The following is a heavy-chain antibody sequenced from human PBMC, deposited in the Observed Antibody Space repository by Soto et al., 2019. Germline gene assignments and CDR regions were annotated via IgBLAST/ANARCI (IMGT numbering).Heavy chain of an antibody. J-gene: IGHJ4*02. CDR2: IYYSGST. D-gene: IGHD3-10*01. CDR3: ARGWSNYYGSGSYYNFTFFDY. CDR1: GGSISSYY. Sequence: SETLSLTCTVSGGSISSYYWSWIRQPPGKGLEWIGYIYYSGSTNYNPSLKSRVTISVDTSKNQFSLKLSSVTAADTAVYYCARGWSNYYGSGSYYNFTFFDYWGPGTLVTVSS. V-gene: IGHV4-59*12.